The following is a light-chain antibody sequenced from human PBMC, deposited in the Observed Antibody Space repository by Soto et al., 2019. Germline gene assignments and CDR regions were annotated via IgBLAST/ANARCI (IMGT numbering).Light chain of an antibody. V-gene: IGKV1D-16*01. CDR2: AAF. CDR3: QQYNIYPLT. J-gene: IGKJ4*01. CDR1: QDINSY. Sequence: DVQMTQSPSSLSASVGDRVTITCRASQDINSYLAWYQQKPGNAPKSLIYAAFSVQTGVPSRCSGSQSGTEFTLTISNLQPEDSATYDCQQYNIYPLTVGGGTKVEIK.